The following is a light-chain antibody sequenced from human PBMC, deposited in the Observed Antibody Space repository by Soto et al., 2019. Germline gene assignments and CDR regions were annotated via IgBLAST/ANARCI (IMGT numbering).Light chain of an antibody. CDR1: NNDVGNYKL. J-gene: IGLJ3*02. CDR2: EGT. V-gene: IGLV2-23*01. CDR3: RSYAGRSTWV. Sequence: QSALTQPASVSESPGQSITSSCTGTNNDVGNYKLVSWFQHHLGKAPKLIIYEGTKRPSGVSNRFSASQSGNTASLTISGLQADDEADYYCRSYAGRSTWVFGGGTKLTVL.